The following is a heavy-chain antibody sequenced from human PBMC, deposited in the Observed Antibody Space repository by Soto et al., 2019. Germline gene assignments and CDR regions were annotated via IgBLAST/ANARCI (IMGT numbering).Heavy chain of an antibody. D-gene: IGHD1-26*01. CDR3: ARYLAWRYSGSYTGDV. CDR1: GGTFSSYA. J-gene: IGHJ6*02. Sequence: QVQLVQSGAEVKKPGSSVKVSCKASGGTFSSYAISWVRQAPGQGLEWMGGIIPIFGTANYAQKFQGRVTITADKSTSPAYMEMSSLRSEDTAVYYCARYLAWRYSGSYTGDVWGQGTTVTISS. CDR2: IIPIFGTA. V-gene: IGHV1-69*06.